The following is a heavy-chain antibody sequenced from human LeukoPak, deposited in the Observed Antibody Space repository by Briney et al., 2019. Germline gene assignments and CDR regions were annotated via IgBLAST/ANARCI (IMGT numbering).Heavy chain of an antibody. V-gene: IGHV3-30*02. CDR3: AKDGNSSRMNWFDP. D-gene: IGHD6-13*01. Sequence: GGSLRLSCAASGFTFSSYGMHWVRQAPGKGLEWVAFIRYDGSNKYYADSVKGRFTISRDNSKNTLYLQMNSLRAEDTAVYYCAKDGNSSRMNWFDPWGQGTLVTVSS. CDR2: IRYDGSNK. J-gene: IGHJ5*02. CDR1: GFTFSSYG.